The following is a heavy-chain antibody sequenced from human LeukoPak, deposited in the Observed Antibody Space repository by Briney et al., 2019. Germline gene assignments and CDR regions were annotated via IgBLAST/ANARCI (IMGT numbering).Heavy chain of an antibody. CDR2: IRYSGST. CDR3: ARHKNSGTYPLDF. J-gene: IGHJ4*02. D-gene: IGHD1-7*01. Sequence: SETLSLTCTVSGDSITGYYWSWIQQPPGRELEYIGFIRYSGSTKYNPSLQSRVTMSVDTSKNQFSLKLTSVTAADTAVYYCARHKNSGTYPLDFWGQGTLVTVSS. CDR1: GDSITGYY. V-gene: IGHV4-59*08.